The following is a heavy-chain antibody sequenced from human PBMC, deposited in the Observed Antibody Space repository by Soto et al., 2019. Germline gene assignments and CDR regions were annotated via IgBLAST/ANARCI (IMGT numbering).Heavy chain of an antibody. CDR1: GYTFTSYG. CDR3: ARDSYYYDSSGYYTSDY. J-gene: IGHJ4*02. D-gene: IGHD3-22*01. V-gene: IGHV1-18*04. CDR2: ISAYNGNT. Sequence: QVQLVQYGAEVKKPGASVKVSCKASGYTFTSYGISSVRQAPGQGPEWMGWISAYNGNTNYAQKLQGRVTMTTDTSTSTAYMELRSLRSDDTAVYYCARDSYYYDSSGYYTSDYWGQGTLVTVSS.